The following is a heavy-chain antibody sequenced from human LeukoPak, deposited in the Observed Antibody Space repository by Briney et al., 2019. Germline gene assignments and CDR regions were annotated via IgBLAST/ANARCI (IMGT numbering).Heavy chain of an antibody. V-gene: IGHV4-39*01. J-gene: IGHJ4*02. CDR1: GGSISSSSYY. CDR3: ARTTTRIAVAPPDY. CDR2: IYYSGST. D-gene: IGHD6-19*01. Sequence: SETLSLTCTVSGGSISSSSYYWGWIRQPPGKGLEWIGSIYYSGSTYYNPSLKSRVTISVDTSKNQFSLKLSSVTAADTAVYYCARTTTRIAVAPPDYWGQGTLVTVSS.